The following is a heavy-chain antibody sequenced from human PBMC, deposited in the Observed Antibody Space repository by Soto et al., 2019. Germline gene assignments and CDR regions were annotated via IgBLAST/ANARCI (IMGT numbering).Heavy chain of an antibody. V-gene: IGHV4-34*01. CDR2: INHSGST. D-gene: IGHD6-6*01. CDR3: ARDGYSSSSFDY. Sequence: QVQLQQWGAGLLKPSETLSLTCAVYGGSFSGYYWSWIRQPPGKGLEWIGEINHSGSTNYNPSLKSRVILSVDTSKNQFSLKLSSVTAADTAVYYCARDGYSSSSFDYWGQGTLVTVSS. CDR1: GGSFSGYY. J-gene: IGHJ4*02.